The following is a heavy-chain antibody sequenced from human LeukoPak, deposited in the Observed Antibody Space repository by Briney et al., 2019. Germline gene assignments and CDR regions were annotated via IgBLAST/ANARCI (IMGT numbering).Heavy chain of an antibody. CDR1: GGSISSSSYY. CDR3: ARLRYYYGSGSYYHQRYYFDY. D-gene: IGHD3-10*01. J-gene: IGHJ4*02. Sequence: SETLSLTCTVSGGSISSSSYYWGWIRQPPGKGLEWIGSIYYSGSTYYNPSLKSRVTISVDTSKNQFSLKLSSVTAADTAVYYCARLRYYYGSGSYYHQRYYFDYWGQGTLVTVSS. CDR2: IYYSGST. V-gene: IGHV4-39*07.